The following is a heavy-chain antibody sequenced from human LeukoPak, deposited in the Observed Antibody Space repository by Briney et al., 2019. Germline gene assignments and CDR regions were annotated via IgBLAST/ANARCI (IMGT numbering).Heavy chain of an antibody. CDR3: ARHSSNWFDP. J-gene: IGHJ5*02. CDR1: GFTFSSYT. V-gene: IGHV3-33*01. Sequence: GGSLRLSCVVSGFTFSSYTMQWVRQAPGQGLDWVALMWGDGTNKYYADSVKGRFTISRDNSKNTLYLQMNSLRAEDTAVYYCARHSSNWFDPWGQGTLVTVSS. CDR2: MWGDGTNK.